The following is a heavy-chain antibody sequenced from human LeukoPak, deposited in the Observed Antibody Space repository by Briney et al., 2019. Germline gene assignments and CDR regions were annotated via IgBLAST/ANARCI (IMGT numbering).Heavy chain of an antibody. J-gene: IGHJ6*03. CDR2: ISASGHYI. Sequence: GGSLRLSCEASGFTFRSFAMSWVRQAPGKGLEWLSGISASGHYIYNADSVKGRFTISRDNSKNTLYIEINSLRAEDTAVYYCARDGSWGDYQFYFYMDVWGKGTTVTVSS. CDR1: GFTFRSFA. CDR3: ARDGSWGDYQFYFYMDV. D-gene: IGHD2-2*01. V-gene: IGHV3-23*01.